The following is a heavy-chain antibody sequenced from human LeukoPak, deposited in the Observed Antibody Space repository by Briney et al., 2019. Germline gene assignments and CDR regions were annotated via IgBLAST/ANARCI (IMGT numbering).Heavy chain of an antibody. CDR2: IRYDGSNK. J-gene: IGHJ4*02. D-gene: IGHD2-15*01. CDR3: AKVKGYCSGGSCYSGFDY. V-gene: IGHV3-30*02. Sequence: GGSLRLSCAASGFTFSSYGMHWVRQAPGKGLEWVAFIRYDGSNKYYADSVKGRFTISRDNSKNTLYLQMNSLRAEVTAVYYCAKVKGYCSGGSCYSGFDYWGQGTLVTVSS. CDR1: GFTFSSYG.